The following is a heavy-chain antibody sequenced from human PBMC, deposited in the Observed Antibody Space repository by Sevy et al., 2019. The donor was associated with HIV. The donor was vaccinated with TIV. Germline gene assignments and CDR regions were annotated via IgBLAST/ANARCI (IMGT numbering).Heavy chain of an antibody. D-gene: IGHD6-13*01. V-gene: IGHV3-74*01. J-gene: IGHJ4*02. CDR2: VNSDGSST. CDR3: ARGAAAGTFDY. Sequence: GGSLRLSCAASGFTFSSYWMHWVRQAPGKGLVWVSRVNSDGSSTSYADSVKGRFTISRDKAKNTLYLQMNSLRAEDTAVYDCARGAAAGTFDYWGQGTLVTVSS. CDR1: GFTFSSYW.